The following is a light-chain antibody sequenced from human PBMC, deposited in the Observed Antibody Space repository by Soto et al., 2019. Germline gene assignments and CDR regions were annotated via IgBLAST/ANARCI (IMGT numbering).Light chain of an antibody. CDR2: GAS. J-gene: IGKJ1*01. CDR1: QSVRNTF. Sequence: EIVLTQSPVTLSLSPGERATLSCRASQSVRNTFLAWYQQKPGQAPRLLIYGASNRATGIPDRFSGSGSGTDFTLSVSRLEPEDFAVYFCQQYGSSPATFGQGTKVDI. V-gene: IGKV3-20*01. CDR3: QQYGSSPAT.